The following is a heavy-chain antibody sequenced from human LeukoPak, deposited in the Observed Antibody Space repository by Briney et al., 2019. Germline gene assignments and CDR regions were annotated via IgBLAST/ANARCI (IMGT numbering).Heavy chain of an antibody. CDR2: IRYDGSDN. D-gene: IGHD6-19*01. CDR3: AKDTRSSGWSKYSDY. CDR1: GFTFSSYG. V-gene: IGHV3-30*02. J-gene: IGHJ4*02. Sequence: GGSLRLSCAASGFTFSSYGMQWVRQAPGKGLEWVAFIRYDGSDNKYADSVKGRFTISRDNSKNTLYLQMNSLRAEDTAVYYCAKDTRSSGWSKYSDYWGQGTLVTVSS.